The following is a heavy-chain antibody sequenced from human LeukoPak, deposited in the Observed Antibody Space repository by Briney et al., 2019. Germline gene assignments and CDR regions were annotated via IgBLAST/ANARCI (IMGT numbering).Heavy chain of an antibody. CDR3: ARGPRRYCSGGSCRSIDY. Sequence: SETLSLTCAVYGGSFSGYYWSWIRQPPGKGLEWIGEINHSGSTNYNPSLKSRVTISVDTSKNQFSLKLSSVTAADTAVYYCARGPRRYCSGGSCRSIDYWGQGTLVTVSS. CDR1: GGSFSGYY. V-gene: IGHV4-34*01. J-gene: IGHJ4*02. D-gene: IGHD2-15*01. CDR2: INHSGST.